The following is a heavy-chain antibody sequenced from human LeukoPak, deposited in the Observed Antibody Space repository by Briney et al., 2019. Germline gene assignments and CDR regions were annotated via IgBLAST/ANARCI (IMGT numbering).Heavy chain of an antibody. CDR2: ISGSGGST. D-gene: IGHD6-13*01. J-gene: IGHJ4*02. V-gene: IGHV3-23*01. CDR3: AKDGRYSSSWYNFDY. Sequence: GSLRLSCAASGFTFSSYAMSWVRQAPGKGLEWVSAISGSGGSTYYADSVKGRFTISRDNSKNTLHLQMNSLRAEDTAVYYCAKDGRYSSSWYNFDYWGQGTLVTVSS. CDR1: GFTFSSYA.